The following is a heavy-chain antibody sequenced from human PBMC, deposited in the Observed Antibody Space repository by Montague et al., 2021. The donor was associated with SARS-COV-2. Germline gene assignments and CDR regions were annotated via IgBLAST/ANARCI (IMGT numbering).Heavy chain of an antibody. D-gene: IGHD6-25*01. CDR2: IYYSGST. J-gene: IGHJ4*02. Sequence: SETLSLTCTVSGGSISSSSYYWGWIRQPPGKGLEWIGSIYYSGSTYYNPSLKSRVTISVDTSKNQFSLKLSSVTAADTAVYYCARHLTVSYYMAAAGAHDYWGQGTLVTVSS. V-gene: IGHV4-39*01. CDR3: ARHLTVSYYMAAAGAHDY. CDR1: GGSISSSSYY.